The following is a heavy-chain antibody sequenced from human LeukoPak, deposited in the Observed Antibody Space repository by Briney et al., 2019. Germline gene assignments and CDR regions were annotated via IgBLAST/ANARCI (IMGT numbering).Heavy chain of an antibody. CDR1: GGSISSYY. D-gene: IGHD3-22*01. V-gene: IGHV4-59*01. CDR2: IYYSGST. J-gene: IGHJ4*02. CDR3: ARSGYYYDSSGSFDY. Sequence: SETLSLTCTVSGGSISSYYWSWIRQPPGKGLEWMGYIYYSGSTYYNPSLRSRVTISVDTSKNQFSLKLSSVTAADTAVYYCARSGYYYDSSGSFDYWGQGTLVTVSS.